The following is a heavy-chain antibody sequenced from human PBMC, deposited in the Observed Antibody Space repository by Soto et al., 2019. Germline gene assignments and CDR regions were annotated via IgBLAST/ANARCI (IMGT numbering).Heavy chain of an antibody. D-gene: IGHD1-1*01. Sequence: PSETLSLTCAVYGGSFSGYYWSWIRQPPGKGLEWIGEINHSGSTNYNPSLKSRVTISVDTSKNQFSLKLSSVTAADTAVYYCARVITRGNGTTLIDYWGQGTLVTVSS. CDR3: ARVITRGNGTTLIDY. CDR2: INHSGST. CDR1: GGSFSGYY. V-gene: IGHV4-34*01. J-gene: IGHJ4*02.